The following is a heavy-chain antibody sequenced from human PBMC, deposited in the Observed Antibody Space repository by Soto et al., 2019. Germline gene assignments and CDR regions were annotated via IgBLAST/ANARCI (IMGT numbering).Heavy chain of an antibody. V-gene: IGHV4-59*01. CDR1: GGSMSSNY. J-gene: IGHJ4*02. CDR2: VYYGGT. CDR3: VSYRGAFYFDH. Sequence: PSETLSLTCTVSGGSMSSNYWSWIRQSPAKGLEWIGFVYYGGTNYNPSFESRVTMSVDTPKKQFSLELTDVTAADTAVYYCVSYRGAFYFDHWGQGTLVTVS. D-gene: IGHD4-4*01.